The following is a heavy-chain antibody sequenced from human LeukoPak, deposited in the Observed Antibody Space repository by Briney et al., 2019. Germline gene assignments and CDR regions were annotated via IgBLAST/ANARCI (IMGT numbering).Heavy chain of an antibody. V-gene: IGHV1-2*02. CDR1: GYTFTGYY. J-gene: IGHJ4*02. Sequence: ASVKVSCKASGYTFTGYYMHWVRQAPGQGLEWMGIINPSGGSTSYAQKFQGRVTMTRDTSISTAYMELSRLRSDDTAVYYCARGGYSGLYYFDYWGQGTLVTVSS. D-gene: IGHD5-12*01. CDR2: INPSGGST. CDR3: ARGGYSGLYYFDY.